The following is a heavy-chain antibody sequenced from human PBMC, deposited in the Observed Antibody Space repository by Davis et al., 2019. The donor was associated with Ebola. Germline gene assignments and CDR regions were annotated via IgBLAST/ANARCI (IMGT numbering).Heavy chain of an antibody. J-gene: IGHJ4*02. CDR2: ISGSGGDT. V-gene: IGHV3-23*01. CDR3: AKVVFHFYASLGYTYSFDY. CDR1: GFTFSNYA. D-gene: IGHD3-22*01. Sequence: PGGSLRLSCATSGFTFSNYAMSWVRQAPGKGLEWVTSISGSGGDTYYADPVKGRFTISRDNSNNTLYLQLNSLRAEDTAVYYCAKVVFHFYASLGYTYSFDYWGQGSRVTVSS.